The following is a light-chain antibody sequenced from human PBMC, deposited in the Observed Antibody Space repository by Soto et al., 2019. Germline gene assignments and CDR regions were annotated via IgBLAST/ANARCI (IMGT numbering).Light chain of an antibody. J-gene: IGLJ1*01. CDR1: SSDVGSYNL. CDR3: CSYVGESTFV. V-gene: IGLV2-23*02. Sequence: QSALTQPASVSGSPGQSITISCTGSSSDVGSYNLVSWYQQHPGKAPKLMIYEVSKRPSGVSNRFSGSKSGNTASLTISGLQAEDEADFYCCSYVGESTFVFGPGTKLTVL. CDR2: EVS.